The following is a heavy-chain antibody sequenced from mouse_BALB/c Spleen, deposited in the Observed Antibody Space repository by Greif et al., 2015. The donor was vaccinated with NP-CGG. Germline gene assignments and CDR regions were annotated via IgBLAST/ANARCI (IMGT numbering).Heavy chain of an antibody. CDR3: ATYYGSDY. CDR2: IDPANGNT. CDR1: GFNIKDTY. D-gene: IGHD1-1*01. V-gene: IGHV14-3*02. Sequence: VQLKESGAELVKPGASVKLSCTASGFNIKDTYMQWVKQRPEQGLEWIGRIDPANGNTKYDPKFQGKATITADTSSNTAYLQLSSLTSEDAAVYYCATYYGSDYWGQGTTLTVSS. J-gene: IGHJ2*01.